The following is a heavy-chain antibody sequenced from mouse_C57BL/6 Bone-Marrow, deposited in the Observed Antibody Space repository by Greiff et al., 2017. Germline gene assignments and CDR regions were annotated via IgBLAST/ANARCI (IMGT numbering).Heavy chain of an antibody. Sequence: VQLQQPGAELVKPGASVKMSCKASGYTFTSYWITWVKQRPGQGLEWIGDIYPGSGSTNYNEKFKSKATLTVDTSSSTAYMQLSSLTSEDSAVYDGERAGDEYSWFVYWGQGTLVTVSA. CDR1: GYTFTSYW. CDR2: IYPGSGST. V-gene: IGHV1-55*01. CDR3: ERAGDEYSWFVY. D-gene: IGHD5-1*01. J-gene: IGHJ3*01.